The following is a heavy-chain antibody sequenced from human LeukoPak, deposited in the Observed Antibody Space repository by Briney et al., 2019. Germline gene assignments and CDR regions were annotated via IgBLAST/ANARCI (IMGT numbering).Heavy chain of an antibody. CDR3: ARSGFGVLYYYGMDV. Sequence: GGSLRLSCAASGFTSSSYAMSWVRQAPGKGLEWVSAISGSGGSTYYADSVKGRFTISRDNSKNTLYLQMNSLRAEDTAVYYCARSGFGVLYYYGMDVWGQGTTVTVSS. D-gene: IGHD3-10*01. CDR1: GFTSSSYA. V-gene: IGHV3-23*01. CDR2: ISGSGGST. J-gene: IGHJ6*02.